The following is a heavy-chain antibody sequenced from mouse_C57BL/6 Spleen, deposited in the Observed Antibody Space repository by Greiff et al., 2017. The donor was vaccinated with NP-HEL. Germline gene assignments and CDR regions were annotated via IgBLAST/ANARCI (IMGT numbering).Heavy chain of an antibody. J-gene: IGHJ4*01. V-gene: IGHV1-81*01. CDR2: IYPRSGNT. Sequence: QVQLQQSGAELARPGASVKLSCKASGYTFTSYGISWVKQRTGQGLEWIGEIYPRSGNTYYNEKFKGKATLTADKSSSTAYMELRSLTSVVSAVYFCASGGYGGISLYAMDYWGQGTSVTVSS. CDR1: GYTFTSYG. D-gene: IGHD1-1*01. CDR3: ASGGYGGISLYAMDY.